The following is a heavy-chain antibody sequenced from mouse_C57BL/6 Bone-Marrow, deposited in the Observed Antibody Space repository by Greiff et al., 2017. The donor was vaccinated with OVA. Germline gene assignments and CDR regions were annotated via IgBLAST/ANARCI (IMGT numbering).Heavy chain of an antibody. D-gene: IGHD1-1*01. CDR2: IDPENGDT. CDR3: TCYYGSSYNGFAY. CDR1: GFNIKDDY. V-gene: IGHV14-4*01. Sequence: VQLQQSGAELVRPGASVKLSCTASGFNIKDDYMHWVKQRPEQGLEWIGWIDPENGDTEYASKFQGKATITADTSSNTAYLQLSSLTSEDTAVYYCTCYYGSSYNGFAYWGQGTLVTVSA. J-gene: IGHJ3*01.